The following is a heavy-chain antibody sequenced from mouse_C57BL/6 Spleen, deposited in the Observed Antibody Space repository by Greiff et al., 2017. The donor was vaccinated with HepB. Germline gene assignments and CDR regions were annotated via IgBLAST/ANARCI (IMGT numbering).Heavy chain of an antibody. J-gene: IGHJ1*03. V-gene: IGHV10-1*01. CDR3: VRHGYYGSWYFDV. Sequence: EVHLVESGGGLVQPKGSLKLSCAASGFSFNTYAMNWVRQAPGKGLEWVARIRSKSNNYATYYADSVKDRFTISRDDSESMLYLQMNNLKTEDTAMYYCVRHGYYGSWYFDVWGTGTTVTVSS. D-gene: IGHD1-1*01. CDR2: IRSKSNNYAT. CDR1: GFSFNTYA.